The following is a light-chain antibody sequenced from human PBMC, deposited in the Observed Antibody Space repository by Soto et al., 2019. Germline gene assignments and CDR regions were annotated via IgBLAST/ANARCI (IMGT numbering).Light chain of an antibody. CDR3: QQYGTSPQLT. CDR1: QTVRNNF. J-gene: IGKJ4*01. CDR2: AAS. V-gene: IGKV3-20*01. Sequence: EIVLTQSPGTLSLSPGERATLSCRASQTVRNNFLAWYQQQPGQAPRLLIYAASSRAAGIPDRFSGSGSGTDFTLTISRLEPEDFAVYYCQQYGTSPQLTLGGGTEVEIK.